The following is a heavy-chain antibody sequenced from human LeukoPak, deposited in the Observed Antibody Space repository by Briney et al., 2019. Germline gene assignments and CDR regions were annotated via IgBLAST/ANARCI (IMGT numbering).Heavy chain of an antibody. CDR1: GFTFRSYG. V-gene: IGHV3-23*01. D-gene: IGHD1-14*01. J-gene: IGHJ4*02. CDR2: ISGSGGYT. Sequence: QSGGSLRLSCAASGFTFRSYGMSWVRQAPGKGPEWVSSISGSGGYTYYADSVQGRFTNSRDNSKNTLSLQMNSLRAEDAAIYYCATSPDIEASGTLYYLDFWGQGTLVSVSS. CDR3: ATSPDIEASGTLYYLDF.